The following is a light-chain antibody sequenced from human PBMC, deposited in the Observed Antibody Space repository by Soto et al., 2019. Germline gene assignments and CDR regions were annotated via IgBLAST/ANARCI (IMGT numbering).Light chain of an antibody. Sequence: TVLTQSPDTLSLSPGGRATLSCRASSSVSSRDLAWYQQKPGQGPRLLIYGISTRAPGVPARFSGSGSGTEFTLSITSLQSEDFAVYSCQQYSQWPITFGQGTRRRL. CDR3: QQYSQWPIT. CDR2: GIS. J-gene: IGKJ5*01. V-gene: IGKV3-15*01. CDR1: SSVSSRD.